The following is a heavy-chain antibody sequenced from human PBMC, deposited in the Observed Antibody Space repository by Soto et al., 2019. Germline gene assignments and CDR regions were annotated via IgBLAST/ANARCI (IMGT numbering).Heavy chain of an antibody. Sequence: QITLKESGPTLVKPTQTLTLTCTFSGFSLSTSGVGVGWIRQPPGKALEWLALIYWDEDKSYSPSLKSRLTITKDTSKNQVVLTMTNMDPVETATYYCAHTHEYSSSYYFDYWGQGTLVTVSS. CDR3: AHTHEYSSSYYFDY. V-gene: IGHV2-5*02. D-gene: IGHD6-6*01. CDR2: IYWDEDK. J-gene: IGHJ4*02. CDR1: GFSLSTSGVG.